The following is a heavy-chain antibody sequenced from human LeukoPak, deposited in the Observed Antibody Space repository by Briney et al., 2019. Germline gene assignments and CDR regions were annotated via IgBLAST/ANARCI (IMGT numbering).Heavy chain of an antibody. CDR2: ISSSSSYT. J-gene: IGHJ4*02. D-gene: IGHD4-17*01. CDR3: ARATTVTRWVYFDY. V-gene: IGHV3-11*06. Sequence: GGSLRLSCAASGFTFSDYYMSWIRQAPGKGLGWVSYISSSSSYTNYADSVKGRFTISRDNAKNSLYLQMNSLRAEDTAVYYCARATTVTRWVYFDYWGQGTLVTVSS. CDR1: GFTFSDYY.